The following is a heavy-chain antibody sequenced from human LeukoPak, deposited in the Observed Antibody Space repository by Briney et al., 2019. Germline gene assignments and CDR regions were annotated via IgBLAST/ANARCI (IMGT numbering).Heavy chain of an antibody. CDR2: ISSNGGST. D-gene: IGHD6-19*01. CDR3: ARDLGAVAGPYYYYYYYMDV. CDR1: GFSFSSYA. Sequence: PGGSLRLSCAASGFSFSSYAMHWVRQAPGKGLEYVSAISSNGGSTYYANSVKGRFTISRDNSKNTLYLQMNSLRAEDTAVYYCARDLGAVAGPYYYYYYYMDVWGKGTTVTVSS. V-gene: IGHV3-64*01. J-gene: IGHJ6*03.